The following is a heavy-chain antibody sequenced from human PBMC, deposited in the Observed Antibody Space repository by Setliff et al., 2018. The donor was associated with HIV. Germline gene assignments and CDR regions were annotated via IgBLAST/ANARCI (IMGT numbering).Heavy chain of an antibody. D-gene: IGHD6-13*01. CDR2: ISGRGGST. Sequence: PGGSLRLSCAAFGFTFSSYAMSWVRQAPGKGLEWVSAISGRGGSTYYADSVKGRFTISIDNSKNTLYLQMNSLRAEDTALYYCSKDISSSWPYYFDDWGQGTLVTVSS. CDR1: GFTFSSYA. V-gene: IGHV3-23*01. J-gene: IGHJ4*02. CDR3: SKDISSSWPYYFDD.